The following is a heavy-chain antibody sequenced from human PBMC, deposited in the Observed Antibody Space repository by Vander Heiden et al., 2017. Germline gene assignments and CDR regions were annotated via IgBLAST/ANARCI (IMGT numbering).Heavy chain of an antibody. CDR1: GGSISSGDYY. CDR2: IYYSGST. J-gene: IGHJ3*02. D-gene: IGHD3-3*01. CDR3: ARVYYDCWSGYHDAFDI. Sequence: QVQLQESGPGLVKPSQTLSLTCTVSGGSISSGDYYWSWIRQPPGKGLEWIGYIYYSGSTYYNPSLKSRVTISVDTSKNQFSLKLSSVTAADTAVYYCARVYYDCWSGYHDAFDIWGQGTMVTVSS. V-gene: IGHV4-30-4*01.